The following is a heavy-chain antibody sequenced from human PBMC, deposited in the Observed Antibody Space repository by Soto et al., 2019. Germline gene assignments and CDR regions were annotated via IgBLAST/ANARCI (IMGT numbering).Heavy chain of an antibody. CDR2: ISWNSGSI. J-gene: IGHJ4*02. D-gene: IGHD3-22*01. Sequence: GGSLRLSCAASGFTFDDYAMHWVRQAPGKGLEWVSGISWNSGSIGYADSVKGRFTISRDNAKNSLYLQMNSLRAEDTALYYCAKDGNDSSGYFDYWGQGTLVTVSS. V-gene: IGHV3-9*01. CDR1: GFTFDDYA. CDR3: AKDGNDSSGYFDY.